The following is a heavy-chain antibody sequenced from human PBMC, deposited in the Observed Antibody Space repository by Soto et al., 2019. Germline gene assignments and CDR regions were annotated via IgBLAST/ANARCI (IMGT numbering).Heavy chain of an antibody. Sequence: SETLSLTCIVSGGSISSSSYSRAWIRQPPGKGLEWIGTMYYGVNTYYNPSLESRVTVSVDTPKNQFSLELSSVTAADTAVYYCARGPIAAAGAYFQHWGQGTLVTVSS. J-gene: IGHJ1*01. CDR3: ARGPIAAAGAYFQH. CDR2: MYYGVNT. D-gene: IGHD6-13*01. CDR1: GGSISSSSYS. V-gene: IGHV4-39*01.